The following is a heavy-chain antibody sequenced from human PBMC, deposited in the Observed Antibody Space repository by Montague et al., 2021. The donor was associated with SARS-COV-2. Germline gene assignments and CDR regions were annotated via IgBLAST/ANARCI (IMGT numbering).Heavy chain of an antibody. J-gene: IGHJ6*02. V-gene: IGHV4-39*01. CDR3: ARHDDILTTYYYYYGMDL. D-gene: IGHD3-9*01. CDR1: GGSISSSSYD. Sequence: SETLSLTCTVSGGSISSSSYDWGWIRQPPGKGLEWIGSIYYRGSTYYNPSLKSRVTISVDTSKNQFSLKLSSVTAADTTVYYCARHDDILTTYYYYYGMDLWGQGTTVTVSS. CDR2: IYYRGST.